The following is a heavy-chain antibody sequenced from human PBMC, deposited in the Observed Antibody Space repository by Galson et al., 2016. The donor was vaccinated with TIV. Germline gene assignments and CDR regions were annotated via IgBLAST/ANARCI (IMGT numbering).Heavy chain of an antibody. D-gene: IGHD1-26*01. Sequence: SLRLSCAASGFTFEHYGMTWVRQRPGKGLEWVSDIIGNGILTDYADSAKGRFTISRDNSKNTLYLQMNSLRVEDTAVYYCARDRIVDAYYYHYYYGMDVWGQGTAVTVSS. CDR2: IIGNGILT. CDR1: GFTFEHYG. V-gene: IGHV3-20*04. CDR3: ARDRIVDAYYYHYYYGMDV. J-gene: IGHJ6*02.